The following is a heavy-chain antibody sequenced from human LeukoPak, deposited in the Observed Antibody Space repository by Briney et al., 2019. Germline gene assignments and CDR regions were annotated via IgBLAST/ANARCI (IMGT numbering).Heavy chain of an antibody. CDR1: GFTFDDYG. D-gene: IGHD3-22*01. CDR3: ARNVEHYDSSGYYY. Sequence: GGSLRLSCAASGFTFDDYGMSWVRQAPGKGLEWVSGINWNGGSTGYADSVKGRFTISRDNAKNSLHLQMNSLRAEDTALYYCARNVEHYDSSGYYYWGQGTLVTVSS. CDR2: INWNGGST. J-gene: IGHJ4*02. V-gene: IGHV3-20*04.